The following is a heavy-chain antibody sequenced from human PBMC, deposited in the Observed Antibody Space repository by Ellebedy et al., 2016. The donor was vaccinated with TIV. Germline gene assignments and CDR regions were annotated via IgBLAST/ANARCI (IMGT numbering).Heavy chain of an antibody. CDR1: GFTFSSYA. CDR2: ISCSGGST. CDR3: ARSGTTVTYFDY. J-gene: IGHJ4*02. D-gene: IGHD4-17*01. V-gene: IGHV3-23*01. Sequence: GESLKISCAASGFTFSSYAMSWVRPAPGKGLEWVSAISCSGGSTYYADSVKGRFTISRDNSKNTLYLQMNSLRAEDTAEYYCARSGTTVTYFDYWGQGTLVTVSS.